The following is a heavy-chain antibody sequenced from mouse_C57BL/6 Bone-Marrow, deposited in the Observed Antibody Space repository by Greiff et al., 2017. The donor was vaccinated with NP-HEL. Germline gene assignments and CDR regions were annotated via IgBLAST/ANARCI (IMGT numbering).Heavy chain of an antibody. CDR2: ISYDGSN. Sequence: VQLQQSGPGLVKPSQSLSLTCSVTGYSITSGYYWNWIRQFPGNKLEWMGYISYDGSNNYNPSLKNRISITRDTSKNQFFLKLNSVTTEDTATYYCATRGVTTRAYWGQGTLVTVSA. V-gene: IGHV3-6*01. CDR3: ATRGVTTRAY. J-gene: IGHJ3*01. D-gene: IGHD2-2*01. CDR1: GYSITSGYY.